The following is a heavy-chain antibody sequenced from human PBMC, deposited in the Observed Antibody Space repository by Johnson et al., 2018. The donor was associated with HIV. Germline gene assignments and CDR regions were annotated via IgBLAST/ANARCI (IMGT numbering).Heavy chain of an antibody. J-gene: IGHJ3*02. CDR2: ISSSGGST. Sequence: MLLVESGGGLVQPGGSLRLSCAASGFTFSSHSMNWVRQAPGKGLEWVSRISSSGGSTYYADSVKGRFTISRDNSKNTLFLQMNSLKIEDTATYYCTTAGSSGSAHAFDIWGQGTMVTVSS. CDR1: GFTFSSHS. V-gene: IGHV3-23*04. D-gene: IGHD3-22*01. CDR3: TTAGSSGSAHAFDI.